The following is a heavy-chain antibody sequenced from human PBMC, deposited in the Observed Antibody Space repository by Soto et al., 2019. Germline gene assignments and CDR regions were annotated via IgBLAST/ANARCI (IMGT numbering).Heavy chain of an antibody. CDR3: ARRRGYSYGSLDY. D-gene: IGHD5-18*01. CDR2: INHSGST. Sequence: SETLSLTCAVYGGSFSGYYWSWIRRPPGKGLEWIGEINHSGSTNYNPSLKSRVTISVDTSKNQFSLKLSSVTAADTAVYYCARRRGYSYGSLDYWGQGTPVPVSS. CDR1: GGSFSGYY. V-gene: IGHV4-34*01. J-gene: IGHJ4*02.